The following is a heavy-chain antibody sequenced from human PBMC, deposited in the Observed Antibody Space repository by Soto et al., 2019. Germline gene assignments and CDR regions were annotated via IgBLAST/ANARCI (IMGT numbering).Heavy chain of an antibody. CDR1: GFTFSSYA. D-gene: IGHD2-15*01. Sequence: PGGSLRLSCAASGFTFSSYAMPWVRQAPGKGLEYVSAISSNGGSPYYANSVKGRFTISRDNSKNTLYLQMGSLRAEDMAVYYCARPLTPAATLLSTFALDAFDISGQATMVTVSS. V-gene: IGHV3-64*01. CDR2: ISSNGGSP. J-gene: IGHJ3*02. CDR3: ARPLTPAATLLSTFALDAFDI.